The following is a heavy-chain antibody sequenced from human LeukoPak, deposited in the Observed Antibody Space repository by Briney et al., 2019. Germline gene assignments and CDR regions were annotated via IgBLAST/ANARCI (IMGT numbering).Heavy chain of an antibody. Sequence: SETLSLTCTVSGGSISSGGYYWSWIRQPPGKGLEWIGYIYHSGSTYCNPSLKSRVTISVDRSKNQFSLKLSSVTAADTAVYYCARDSRITLIARDSGLYDAFDMWGQGTMVTVSS. D-gene: IGHD3-22*01. V-gene: IGHV4-30-2*01. J-gene: IGHJ3*02. CDR1: GGSISSGGYY. CDR3: ARDSRITLIARDSGLYDAFDM. CDR2: IYHSGST.